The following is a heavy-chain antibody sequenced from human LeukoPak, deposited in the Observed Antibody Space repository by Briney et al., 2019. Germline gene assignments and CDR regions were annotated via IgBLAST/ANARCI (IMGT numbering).Heavy chain of an antibody. CDR2: TYYRSKWYN. D-gene: IGHD4-17*01. CDR1: GDTVSSNSSA. V-gene: IGHV6-1*01. Sequence: SQTLSLTCAISGDTVSSNSSAWNWIRQSPSRGLEWLGRTYYRSKWYNDYAVSVKSRITINPDTSKNQFSLQLNSVTPEDTAVYYCARDSPLTTVTTFPYWYFDLWGRGTLVTVSS. CDR3: ARDSPLTTVTTFPYWYFDL. J-gene: IGHJ2*01.